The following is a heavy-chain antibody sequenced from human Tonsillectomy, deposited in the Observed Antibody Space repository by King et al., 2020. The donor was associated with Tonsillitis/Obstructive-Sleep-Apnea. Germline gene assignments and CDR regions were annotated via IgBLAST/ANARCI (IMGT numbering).Heavy chain of an antibody. Sequence: VQLQQWGAGLLKPSETLSLTCAVYGGSFSGYYWSWIRQPPGKGLEWSGEINHSGSTNYNPSLKSRVTISVDTSKNQFSLKLSSVTAADTAVYYCARRVVRGTYYYYYYGMDVWGQGTTVTVSS. CDR1: GGSFSGYY. V-gene: IGHV4-34*01. J-gene: IGHJ6*02. D-gene: IGHD3-3*01. CDR3: ARRVVRGTYYYYYYGMDV. CDR2: INHSGST.